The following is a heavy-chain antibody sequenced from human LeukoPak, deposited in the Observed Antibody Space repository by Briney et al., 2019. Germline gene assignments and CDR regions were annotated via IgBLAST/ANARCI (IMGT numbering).Heavy chain of an antibody. D-gene: IGHD1-26*01. CDR1: GFTFSSYS. V-gene: IGHV3-21*01. J-gene: IGHJ6*03. CDR2: ISSSSSYI. Sequence: GGSLRLSCAASGFTFSSYSMNWVRQAPGKGLERVSSISSSSSYIYYADSVKGRFTISRDNAKNSLYLQMNSLRAEDTAVYYCARASSPGDYYYYMDVWGKGTTVTISS. CDR3: ARASSPGDYYYYMDV.